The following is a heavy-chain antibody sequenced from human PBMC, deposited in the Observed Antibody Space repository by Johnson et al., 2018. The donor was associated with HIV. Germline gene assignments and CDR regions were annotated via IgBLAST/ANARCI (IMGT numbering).Heavy chain of an antibody. CDR1: GFTFSSFG. Sequence: QVHLVESGGGVVQPGRSLRLSCAASGFTFSSFGMHWVRQAPGKGLEWVAVVSDHGRTTYFADSVKGRFTISRDNSKNTLYVQMNSLRPEDTAVYYCAKKQAADGTGGGAFDIWGQGTMVTVSS. D-gene: IGHD6-13*01. V-gene: IGHV3-30*18. CDR2: VSDHGRTT. CDR3: AKKQAADGTGGGAFDI. J-gene: IGHJ3*02.